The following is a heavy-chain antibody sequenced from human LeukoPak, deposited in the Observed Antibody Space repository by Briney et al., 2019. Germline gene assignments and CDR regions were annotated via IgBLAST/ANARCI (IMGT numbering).Heavy chain of an antibody. CDR3: ARDPAGYSSGWYYTYGMDV. V-gene: IGHV6-1*01. J-gene: IGHJ6*02. CDR1: GDSVSTNSAA. D-gene: IGHD6-19*01. CDR2: TYYRSKWYN. Sequence: SQTLSLTCVISGDSVSTNSAAWNWIRQSPSRGLEWLGRTYYRSKWYNDYAVSVKSRITINPDTSKNQFSLQLNSVTPEDTAVYYCARDPAGYSSGWYYTYGMDVWGQGTTVTVSS.